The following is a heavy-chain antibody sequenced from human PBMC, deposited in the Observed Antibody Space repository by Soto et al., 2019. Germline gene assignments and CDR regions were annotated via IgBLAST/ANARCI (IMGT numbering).Heavy chain of an antibody. J-gene: IGHJ4*02. Sequence: QVQLVQSGAEVKKPGASVKVSCKASGYTFTSYAMHWVRQAPGQRLEWMGWINTGNGNTKYSQKLQGRVTMTTDSSTSAAYMELGDLTSDDTAVYFCARDFTGWAPGGVDSWGQGTLVTVSA. CDR3: ARDFTGWAPGGVDS. D-gene: IGHD1-26*01. V-gene: IGHV1-3*04. CDR1: GYTFTSYA. CDR2: INTGNGNT.